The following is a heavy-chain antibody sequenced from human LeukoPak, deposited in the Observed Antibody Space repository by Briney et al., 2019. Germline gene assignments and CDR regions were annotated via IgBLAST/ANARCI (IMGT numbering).Heavy chain of an antibody. CDR2: ISGSGGST. CDR1: GSTFSSYA. CDR3: AKATVRGVTPYYFDY. V-gene: IGHV3-23*01. D-gene: IGHD3-10*01. Sequence: GGSLRLSCAASGSTFSSYAMSWVRQAPGKGLEWVSAISGSGGSTYYADSVKGRFTISRDNSKNTLYLQMNSLRAEDTAVYYCAKATVRGVTPYYFDYWGQGTLVTVSS. J-gene: IGHJ4*02.